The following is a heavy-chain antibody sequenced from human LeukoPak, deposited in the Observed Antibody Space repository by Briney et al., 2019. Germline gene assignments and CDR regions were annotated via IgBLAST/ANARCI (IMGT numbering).Heavy chain of an antibody. CDR3: ARGLLQNAFDI. J-gene: IGHJ3*02. V-gene: IGHV3-74*01. CDR1: GFTFSNYW. CDR2: INTDGSST. Sequence: QSGGSLRLSCAASGFTFSNYWMHWVRQAPGKGLVSVSRINTDGSSTTYADSVKGRFTISRDNAKNTLYLQMNSLRAEDTAVYYCARGLLQNAFDIWGQGTMVTVSS. D-gene: IGHD3-22*01.